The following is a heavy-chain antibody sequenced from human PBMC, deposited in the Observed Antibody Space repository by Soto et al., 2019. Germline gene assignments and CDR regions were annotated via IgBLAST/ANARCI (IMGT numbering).Heavy chain of an antibody. CDR2: ISSSGSTI. CDR3: ARGQLQFELGGYYYYYGMDV. CDR1: GFTFSSYE. J-gene: IGHJ6*02. D-gene: IGHD1-1*01. Sequence: GGSLRLSCAASGFTFSSYEMNWVRQAPGKGLEWVSYISSSGSTIYYADSVKGRFTISRDNSKNTLYLQMNSLRAEDTAVYYCARGQLQFELGGYYYYYGMDVWGQGTTVTVSS. V-gene: IGHV3-48*03.